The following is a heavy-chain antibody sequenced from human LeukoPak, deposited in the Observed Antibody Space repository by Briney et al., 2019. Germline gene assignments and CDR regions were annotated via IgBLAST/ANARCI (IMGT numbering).Heavy chain of an antibody. CDR1: GGSFSGYY. V-gene: IGHV4-34*01. CDR3: ARDIILDRSRGWFDP. CDR2: INHSGST. D-gene: IGHD3-10*01. J-gene: IGHJ5*02. Sequence: SETLSLTCAVYGGSFSGYYWSWIRQPPGKGLEWIGEINHSGSTNYNPSLESRVTISVDTSRNQFSLHLNSVTAADTAVYYCARDIILDRSRGWFDPWGQGTLVTVSS.